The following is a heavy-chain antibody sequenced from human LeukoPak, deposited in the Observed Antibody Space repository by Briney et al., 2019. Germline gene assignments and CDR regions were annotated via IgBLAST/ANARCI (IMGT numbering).Heavy chain of an antibody. V-gene: IGHV3-7*01. CDR3: AKGTYSAYNSGCAY. CDR1: GFTFSSYW. D-gene: IGHD5-12*01. J-gene: IGHJ4*02. CDR2: IKQDGGET. Sequence: GGSLRLSCAASGFTFSSYWMSWVRQAPGKGLEWVANIKQDGGETYYVDSVKGRFTISRDNSRNTLYLQMNSLRAEDTALYYCAKGTYSAYNSGCAYWGQGTLVTVSS.